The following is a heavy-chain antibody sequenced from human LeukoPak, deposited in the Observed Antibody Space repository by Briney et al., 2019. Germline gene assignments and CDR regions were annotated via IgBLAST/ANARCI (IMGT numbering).Heavy chain of an antibody. Sequence: GGSLRLSCAASGFTVSSNYMSWVRQAPGKGLEWVSVIYSGGSTYYADSVKGRFTISRDNSKSTLYIQMNSLRAEDTAVYYRAREHCSGGSCYSIYYYYYMDVWGKGTTVTVSS. CDR2: IYSGGST. CDR3: AREHCSGGSCYSIYYYYYMDV. J-gene: IGHJ6*03. CDR1: GFTVSSNY. D-gene: IGHD2-15*01. V-gene: IGHV3-53*01.